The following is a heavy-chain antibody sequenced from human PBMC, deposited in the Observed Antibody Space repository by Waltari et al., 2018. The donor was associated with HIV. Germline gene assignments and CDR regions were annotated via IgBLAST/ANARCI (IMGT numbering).Heavy chain of an antibody. CDR1: GFPFDTYA. J-gene: IGHJ4*02. CDR3: AKDLGDYVWGMFTGAHFDS. Sequence: EVQLLESGGHLIQPGGSLRLSCAASGFPFDTYAMNWVRQAPGQRLGLVAWISGSGDIAYSAESVKGRFSISRDNSKNTLFLQMTSLRAEDTAVYYCAKDLGDYVWGMFTGAHFDSWGQGTLVTVSS. CDR2: ISGSGDIA. D-gene: IGHD3-16*01. V-gene: IGHV3-23*01.